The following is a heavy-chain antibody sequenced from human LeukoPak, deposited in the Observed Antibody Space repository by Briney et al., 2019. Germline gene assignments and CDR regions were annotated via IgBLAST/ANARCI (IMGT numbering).Heavy chain of an antibody. CDR3: ASDSYSPEYFQH. D-gene: IGHD2-15*01. J-gene: IGHJ1*01. Sequence: GGSLRLSCAASGFSVSNNFMSWVRQAPGKGLEWVSVIYSGGSTFYADSVKGRFTISRDNSKNTLYLQMNSLRAEDTAVYYCASDSYSPEYFQHWGQGTLVTVSS. CDR2: IYSGGST. CDR1: GFSVSNNF. V-gene: IGHV3-66*01.